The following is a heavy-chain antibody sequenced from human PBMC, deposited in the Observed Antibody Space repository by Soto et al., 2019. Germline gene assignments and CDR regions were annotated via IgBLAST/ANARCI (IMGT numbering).Heavy chain of an antibody. CDR2: IYTSGST. D-gene: IGHD3-10*01. V-gene: IGHV4-4*07. J-gene: IGHJ6*02. CDR3: ARIYGSGDFHGGYYGMDV. Sequence: SETLSLTCTVSGGSISSYYWSWIRQPAGKGLEWIGRIYTSGSTNHNPSLKSRVTMSVDTSKNQFSLKLSSVTAADTAVYYCARIYGSGDFHGGYYGMDVWGQGTTVTVSS. CDR1: GGSISSYY.